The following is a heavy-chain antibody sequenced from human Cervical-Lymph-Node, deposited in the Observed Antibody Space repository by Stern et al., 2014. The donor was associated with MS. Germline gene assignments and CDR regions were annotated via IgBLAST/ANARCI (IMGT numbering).Heavy chain of an antibody. CDR1: GGTFSSYA. J-gene: IGHJ4*02. CDR3: ARGSIAPTPRVSYGVDY. V-gene: IGHV1-69*14. CDR2: ILPIFGTP. Sequence: QVQLVQSGAEVKKPGSSVKVSCKASGGTFSSYAISWVRQAPGQGLEWMGGILPIFGTPKYAQKFQGRVTITADKSTSTAYMELSSLRSEDTAFYYCARGSIAPTPRVSYGVDYWGQGTLVTVSS. D-gene: IGHD5-18*01.